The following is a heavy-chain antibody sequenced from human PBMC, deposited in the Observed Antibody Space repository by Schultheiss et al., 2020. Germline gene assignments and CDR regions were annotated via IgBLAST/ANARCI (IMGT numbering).Heavy chain of an antibody. D-gene: IGHD4-17*01. Sequence: SETLSLTCTVSGGSISSYYWSWIRQPAGKGLEWIGIIYYSGSTYYNPSLKSRVTISVDTSKNRFSLKLSSVTAADTAVYYCARDYGDYAAFDIWGQGTMVTVSS. CDR1: GGSISSYY. V-gene: IGHV4-59*05. CDR2: IYYSGST. J-gene: IGHJ3*02. CDR3: ARDYGDYAAFDI.